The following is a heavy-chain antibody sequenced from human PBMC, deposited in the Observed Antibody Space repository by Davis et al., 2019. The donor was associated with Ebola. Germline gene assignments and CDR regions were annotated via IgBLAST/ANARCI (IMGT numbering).Heavy chain of an antibody. CDR2: IYYSGST. Sequence: PSETLSLTCTVSGGSISSHYWSWIRQPPGKGLEWIGYIYYSGSTNYNPSLKSRVTISVDTSKNQFSLKLSSVTAADTAVYYCAREGPTRIAARGGYYYYYMDVWGKGTTVTVSS. D-gene: IGHD6-6*01. CDR3: AREGPTRIAARGGYYYYYMDV. V-gene: IGHV4-59*11. J-gene: IGHJ6*03. CDR1: GGSISSHY.